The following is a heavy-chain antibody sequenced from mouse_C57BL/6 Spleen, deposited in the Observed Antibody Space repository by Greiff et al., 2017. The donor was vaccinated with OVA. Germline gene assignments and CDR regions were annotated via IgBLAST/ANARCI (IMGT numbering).Heavy chain of an antibody. CDR1: GFTFSDYY. J-gene: IGHJ4*01. Sequence: EVMLVESEGGLVQPGSSMKLSCTASGFTFSDYYMAWVRQVPEKGLEWVANINYDGSSTYYLDSLKSRFIISRDNAKNILYLQMSSLKSEDTATYYCARGTTVVGYYAMDYWGQGTSVTVSS. CDR2: INYDGSST. CDR3: ARGTTVVGYYAMDY. D-gene: IGHD1-1*01. V-gene: IGHV5-16*01.